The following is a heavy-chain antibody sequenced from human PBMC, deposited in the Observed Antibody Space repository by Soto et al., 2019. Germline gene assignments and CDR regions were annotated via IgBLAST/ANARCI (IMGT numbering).Heavy chain of an antibody. V-gene: IGHV4-30-4*01. Sequence: PSETLSLTCTVSGGSISSGDYYWSWIRQPPGKGLEWIGYIYYSGCTYYNPSLKSRVTISVDTSKNQFSLKLSSVTAADTAVYYCAILSGRGWFGELLDYYYGMDVWGQGTTVTVS. D-gene: IGHD3-10*01. CDR1: GGSISSGDYY. CDR3: AILSGRGWFGELLDYYYGMDV. CDR2: IYYSGCT. J-gene: IGHJ6*02.